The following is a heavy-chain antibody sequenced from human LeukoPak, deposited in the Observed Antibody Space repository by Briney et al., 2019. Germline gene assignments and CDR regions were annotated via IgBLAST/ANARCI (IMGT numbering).Heavy chain of an antibody. Sequence: SETLSLTCAVYGGSFSNYYWSWIRQPPGKGLEWIGEINHSGSTNYNPSLKSRVTISLDTSKNQFSLKLSSVTAADTAVYYCARHTDSSGDYDPWGQGTLVTVSS. V-gene: IGHV4-34*01. CDR3: ARHTDSSGDYDP. D-gene: IGHD3-22*01. J-gene: IGHJ5*02. CDR2: INHSGST. CDR1: GGSFSNYY.